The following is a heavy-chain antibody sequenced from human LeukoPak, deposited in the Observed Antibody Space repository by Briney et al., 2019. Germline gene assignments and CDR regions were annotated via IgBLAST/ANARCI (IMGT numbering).Heavy chain of an antibody. CDR1: GFTFSSYN. D-gene: IGHD3-10*01. CDR3: ARAEVLLWFGESPGAEYFQH. Sequence: GGSLRLSCAASGFTFSSYNMNWVRQAPGKGLEWVSSISTRGSYIYYADSVKGRFTISRDNAKNSLYLQMNSLRAEDAAVYYCARAEVLLWFGESPGAEYFQHWGQGTLVTVSS. CDR2: ISTRGSYI. V-gene: IGHV3-21*01. J-gene: IGHJ1*01.